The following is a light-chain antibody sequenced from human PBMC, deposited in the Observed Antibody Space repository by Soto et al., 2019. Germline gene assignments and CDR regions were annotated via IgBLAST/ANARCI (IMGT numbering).Light chain of an antibody. CDR2: AAS. V-gene: IGKV1-9*01. Sequence: IPMTQSPSSLSATVGDRVSITCRASRDVSSYLVWYQQKPGKAPELLIYAASTLQSGVPLRFSGSGSGTEFTLTISSLQPEDFATYYCQQLSYYPRTFGQGTKLEI. CDR1: RDVSSY. J-gene: IGKJ2*01. CDR3: QQLSYYPRT.